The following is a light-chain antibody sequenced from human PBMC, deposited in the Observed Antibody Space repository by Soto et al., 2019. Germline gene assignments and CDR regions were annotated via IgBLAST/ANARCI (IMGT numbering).Light chain of an antibody. V-gene: IGLV2-14*01. CDR3: SSYSSSSTLV. CDR1: SSDIGGYNY. J-gene: IGLJ1*01. Sequence: QSVLTQPASVSGSPGQSITISCTGTSSDIGGYNYVSWYQQHPGKAPKLMTYDVNTRPSGVSNRFSGSKSANTASLTISGLQAEDEADYYCSSYSSSSTLVFGTGTKLTVL. CDR2: DVN.